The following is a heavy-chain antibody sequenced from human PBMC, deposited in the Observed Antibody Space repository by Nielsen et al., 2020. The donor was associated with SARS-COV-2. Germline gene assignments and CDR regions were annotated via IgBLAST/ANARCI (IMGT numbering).Heavy chain of an antibody. CDR1: GGTFSTFA. Sequence: SVKVSCKASGGTFSTFAVSWVRQAPGQGLEWMGGIIPPFGTANYAQRFQGRVTITADESTNTAYMELHSLGSEDTAVYYCASCKGDGKYFDCEGFDYWGQGTLVTVSS. CDR2: IIPPFGTA. J-gene: IGHJ4*02. V-gene: IGHV1-69*13. CDR3: ASCKGDGKYFDCEGFDY. D-gene: IGHD3-9*01.